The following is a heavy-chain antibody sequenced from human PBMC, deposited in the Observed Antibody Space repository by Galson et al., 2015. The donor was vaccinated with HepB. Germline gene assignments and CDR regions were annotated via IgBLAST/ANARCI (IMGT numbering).Heavy chain of an antibody. Sequence: SVKLSCKASGCTFSSYAISWVRQAPGQGLEWMGGIIPIFGTANYAQKFQGRVTITADESTSTAYMELSSLRSEDTAVYYCARDVPTYYYNSSGFQTLGHAFDIWGQGTMVTVSS. V-gene: IGHV1-69*13. D-gene: IGHD3-22*01. J-gene: IGHJ3*02. CDR3: ARDVPTYYYNSSGFQTLGHAFDI. CDR1: GCTFSSYA. CDR2: IIPIFGTA.